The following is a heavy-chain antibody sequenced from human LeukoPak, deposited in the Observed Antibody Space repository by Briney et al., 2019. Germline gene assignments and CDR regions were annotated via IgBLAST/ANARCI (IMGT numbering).Heavy chain of an antibody. J-gene: IGHJ4*02. D-gene: IGHD3-10*01. CDR1: GYTFTGYY. CDR2: INPNSGGT. Sequence: ASVKVSCKASGYTFTGYYMHWVRQAPGQGLEWMGWINPNSGGTNYAQKFQGRVTMTRDTSISTAYMELSRLRSDDTAVSYCARDDDLYGSGNFDYWGQGTLVTVSS. CDR3: ARDDDLYGSGNFDY. V-gene: IGHV1-2*02.